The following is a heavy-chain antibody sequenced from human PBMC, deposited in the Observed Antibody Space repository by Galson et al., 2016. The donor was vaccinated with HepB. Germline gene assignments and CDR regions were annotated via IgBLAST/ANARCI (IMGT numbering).Heavy chain of an antibody. CDR1: GFSLNTSNVA. CDR2: IYWDDDK. D-gene: IGHD2-15*01. V-gene: IGHV2-5*02. J-gene: IGHJ5*02. CDR3: AHRGYCSGPSCSLWPFVGPFDP. Sequence: PALVKPTQTLTLTCTFSGFSLNTSNVAVGWIRQPPGKALEWLALIYWDDDKRYSPFLKRRLTITKDTSKNQVVLTMTNMNPVDTATYYCAHRGYCSGPSCSLWPFVGPFDPWGQGILVTVSS.